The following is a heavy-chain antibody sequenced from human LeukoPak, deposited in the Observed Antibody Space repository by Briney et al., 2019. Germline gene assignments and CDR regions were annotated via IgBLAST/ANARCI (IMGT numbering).Heavy chain of an antibody. V-gene: IGHV4-39*07. CDR3: ARERIERYTYASSDFDY. Sequence: SETLSLTCSVSGGSINNTYYNWGWIRQPPGKGLEWIGTVYYRGITYYKPSLKSKVTISEDTSKNQFSLKVSSVTAADTALYYCARERIERYTYASSDFDYWGRGTLVTVSS. CDR1: GGSINNTYYN. CDR2: VYYRGIT. D-gene: IGHD5-18*01. J-gene: IGHJ4*02.